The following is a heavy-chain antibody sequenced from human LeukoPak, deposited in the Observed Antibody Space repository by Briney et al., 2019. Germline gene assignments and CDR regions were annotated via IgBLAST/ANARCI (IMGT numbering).Heavy chain of an antibody. J-gene: IGHJ4*02. CDR2: INHSGST. Sequence: SETLSLTCAVSGGSFSGHYWSWIRQPPGKGLEWIGEINHSGSTNYNPSLKSRVTISVDTSKNQFSLKLSSVTAADTAVYYCARSIRPYYYDSSGYYWGQGTLVTVSS. D-gene: IGHD3-22*01. CDR1: GGSFSGHY. CDR3: ARSIRPYYYDSSGYY. V-gene: IGHV4-34*01.